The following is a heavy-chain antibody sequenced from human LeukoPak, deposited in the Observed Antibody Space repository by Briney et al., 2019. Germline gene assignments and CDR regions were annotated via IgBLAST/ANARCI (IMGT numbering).Heavy chain of an antibody. CDR3: ARAQPAGLYDSSGYYHDY. CDR1: GGSISNYY. D-gene: IGHD3-22*01. Sequence: SETLSLTCTVSGGSISNYYWSWIRQPPGKGLEWIGYISYGGSTRYNPSLKSRVTISVDTSKNQFSLKLSSVTAADTAVYYCARAQPAGLYDSSGYYHDYWAREPWSPSPQ. J-gene: IGHJ4*02. CDR2: ISYGGST. V-gene: IGHV4-59*01.